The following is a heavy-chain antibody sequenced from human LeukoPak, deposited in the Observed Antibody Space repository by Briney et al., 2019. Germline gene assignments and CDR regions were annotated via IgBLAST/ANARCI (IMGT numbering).Heavy chain of an antibody. J-gene: IGHJ5*02. Sequence: PSETLSLTCTVPGGSISSSSYYWGWIRQPPGKGLEWIVSIYYSGSTYDNPSLKSRVTISVDTSKNQFSLKLSSVTAADTAVYYCARVDYYGSGSYYTYWFDPWGQGTLVTVSS. CDR1: GGSISSSSYY. CDR2: IYYSGST. D-gene: IGHD3-10*01. V-gene: IGHV4-39*07. CDR3: ARVDYYGSGSYYTYWFDP.